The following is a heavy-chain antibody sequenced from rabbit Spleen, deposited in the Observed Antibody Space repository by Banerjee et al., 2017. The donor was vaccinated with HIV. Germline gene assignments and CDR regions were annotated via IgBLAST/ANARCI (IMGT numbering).Heavy chain of an antibody. V-gene: IGHV1S40*01. Sequence: QSLEESGGDLVKPGASLTLTCKASGFDFTSTYYMCWVRQAPGKGLEWIACFDVSRSGKTYYANWAKGRFTCSKASSTTVTLQMTSLTAADTATYFCARDSGTSFSSYGMDLWGPGTLVTVS. D-gene: IGHD8-1*01. CDR3: ARDSGTSFSSYGMDL. CDR1: GFDFTSTYY. J-gene: IGHJ6*01. CDR2: FDVSRSGKT.